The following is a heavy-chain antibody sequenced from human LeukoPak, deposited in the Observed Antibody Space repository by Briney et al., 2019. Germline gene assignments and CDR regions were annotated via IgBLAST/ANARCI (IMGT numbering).Heavy chain of an antibody. J-gene: IGHJ5*02. V-gene: IGHV3-30*18. CDR3: ANLPPAGVADIRFDP. Sequence: GGSLRLSCAASGLTFSSYGMHWVRQAPGKGLEWVAVISYDGSNKYYADSVKGRFTISRDNSKNTLYLQMNSLRAEDTAVYYCANLPPAGVADIRFDPWGQGTLVTVSS. CDR1: GLTFSSYG. D-gene: IGHD2-15*01. CDR2: ISYDGSNK.